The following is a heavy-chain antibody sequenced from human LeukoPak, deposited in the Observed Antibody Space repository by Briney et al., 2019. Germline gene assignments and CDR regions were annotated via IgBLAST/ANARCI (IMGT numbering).Heavy chain of an antibody. CDR2: ISYDGSNK. J-gene: IGHJ4*02. Sequence: GGSLRLSCAASGFTFSSYSMNWVRQAPGKGLEWVAVISYDGSNKYYADSVKGRFTISRDNSKNTLYLQMNSLRAEDTAVYYCAKARIAAAGRDLDYWGQGTLVTVSS. CDR3: AKARIAAAGRDLDY. CDR1: GFTFSSYS. V-gene: IGHV3-30*18. D-gene: IGHD6-13*01.